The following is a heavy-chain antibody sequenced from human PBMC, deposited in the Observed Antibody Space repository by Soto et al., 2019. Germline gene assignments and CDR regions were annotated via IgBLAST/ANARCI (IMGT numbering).Heavy chain of an antibody. CDR3: ATEPYDILTGYTL. J-gene: IGHJ4*02. V-gene: IGHV1-46*01. CDR1: GYTFTSYY. CDR2: INPSGGST. Sequence: RASVRVSCKASGYTFTSYYMHWVRQAPGQGLEWMGIINPSGGSTSYAQKFQGRVTMTRDTSTSTVYMELSSLRSEDTAVYYCATEPYDILTGYTLWGQGTLVTVSS. D-gene: IGHD3-9*01.